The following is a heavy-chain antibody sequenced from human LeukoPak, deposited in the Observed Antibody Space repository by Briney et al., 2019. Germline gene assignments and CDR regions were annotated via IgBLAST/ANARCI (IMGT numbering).Heavy chain of an antibody. Sequence: ASVKVSCKASGYTFTSYYMHWVRQAPGQGLEWMGIINPSGGSTSYAQKFQGRVTMTRDTSISTAYMELSSLRSEDTAVYYCARVGLEMATISCWFDPWSQGTLVTVSS. CDR1: GYTFTSYY. CDR2: INPSGGST. J-gene: IGHJ5*02. CDR3: ARVGLEMATISCWFDP. V-gene: IGHV1-46*01. D-gene: IGHD5-24*01.